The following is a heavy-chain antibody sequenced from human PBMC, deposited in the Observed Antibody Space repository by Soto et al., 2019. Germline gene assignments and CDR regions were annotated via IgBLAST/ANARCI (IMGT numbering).Heavy chain of an antibody. CDR2: ISWNSGRL. D-gene: IGHD3-16*01. J-gene: IGHJ6*02. V-gene: IGHV3-9*01. Sequence: GGSLRLSCAASGFTFDDYAMYWVRQVPGKGMEWVSCISWNSGRLCYADSVKGRFTISRDNAKYSLYLQMNSLRPEDTAFYYCTKARLWGGDGYNSYYYNAMDVWGQGTTVTVSS. CDR3: TKARLWGGDGYNSYYYNAMDV. CDR1: GFTFDDYA.